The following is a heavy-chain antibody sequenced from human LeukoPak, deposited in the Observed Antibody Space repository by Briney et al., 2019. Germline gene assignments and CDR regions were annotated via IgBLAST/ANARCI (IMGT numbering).Heavy chain of an antibody. CDR3: ARATGCGGGGCQISHFYYYYQMDV. CDR1: GFTFSSYE. Sequence: TGGSLRLSCAASGFTFSSYEMNWVRQAPGKGLEGVSYICTSGSNKYYADSVKGRFTISRDNTKNTLYLQMKSLRAEATAVYYCARATGCGGGGCQISHFYYYYQMDVWGKGTSVTVSS. J-gene: IGHJ6*03. CDR2: ICTSGSNK. V-gene: IGHV3-48*03. D-gene: IGHD2-15*01.